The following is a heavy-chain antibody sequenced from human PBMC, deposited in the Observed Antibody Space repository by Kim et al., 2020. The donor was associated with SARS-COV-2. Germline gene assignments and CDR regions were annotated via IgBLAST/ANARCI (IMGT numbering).Heavy chain of an antibody. V-gene: IGHV3-11*04. Sequence: DSVKGRFTIARDNAKNSLYLQMNSLRAEDTAVYYCARGGVVGQQLRVIDYWGQGTLVTVSS. D-gene: IGHD6-13*01. CDR3: ARGGVVGQQLRVIDY. J-gene: IGHJ4*02.